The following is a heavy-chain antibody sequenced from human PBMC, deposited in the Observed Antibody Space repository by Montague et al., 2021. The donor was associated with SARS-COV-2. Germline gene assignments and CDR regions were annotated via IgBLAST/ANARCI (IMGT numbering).Heavy chain of an antibody. CDR2: IDDSGNTT. J-gene: IGHJ4*02. D-gene: IGHD3-3*01. CDR3: AKDIYGDSGGYYASSFDS. Sequence: SLRLSCAASGFIFNNYAMAWVRQSPGRGLEWVSFIDDSGNTTSYADSVRGRFTTSRDNSKNTLYLQMDILRAEDTALYYCAKDIYGDSGGYYASSFDSWGKGTLVTVSS. CDR1: GFIFNNYA. V-gene: IGHV3-23*01.